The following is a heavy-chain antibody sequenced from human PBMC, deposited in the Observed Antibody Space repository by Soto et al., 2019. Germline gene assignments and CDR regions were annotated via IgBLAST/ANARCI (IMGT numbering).Heavy chain of an antibody. CDR1: GYTFTSYA. V-gene: IGHV1-3*01. CDR3: ARGYYYDFWSGYYTGSDY. J-gene: IGHJ4*02. CDR2: INAGNGNT. D-gene: IGHD3-3*01. Sequence: ASVKVSCKASGYTFTSYAMHWVRQAPGQRLEWMGWINAGNGNTKYSQKFQGRVTITRDTSASTAYMELSSLRSEDTAVYYCARGYYYDFWSGYYTGSDYWGQGTLVTVSS.